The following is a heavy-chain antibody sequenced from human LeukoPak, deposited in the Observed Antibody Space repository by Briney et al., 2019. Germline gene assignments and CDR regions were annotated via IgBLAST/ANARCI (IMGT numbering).Heavy chain of an antibody. CDR2: IYTSGST. Sequence: NPSETLSLTCTVSGGSISGYYWSWIRQPAGKGLEWIGRIYTSGSTNYNPSLKSRVTMSVDTSKNQFSLKLSSVTAADTAVYYCARVVSLSSIAVNGAFDIWGQGTMVTVSS. CDR1: GGSISGYY. D-gene: IGHD6-6*01. V-gene: IGHV4-4*07. J-gene: IGHJ3*02. CDR3: ARVVSLSSIAVNGAFDI.